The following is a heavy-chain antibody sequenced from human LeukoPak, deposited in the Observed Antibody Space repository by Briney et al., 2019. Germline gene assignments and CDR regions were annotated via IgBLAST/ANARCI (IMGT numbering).Heavy chain of an antibody. CDR1: GFAFSSYG. V-gene: IGHV3-33*01. CDR2: IWYDGSNK. D-gene: IGHD4-11*01. Sequence: GGSLRLSCAASGFAFSSYGMHWVRQAPGKGLEWVAVIWYDGSNKYYADSVEGRFTISRDNSKNTLYLQMNSLRAEDTAVYYCARDTMTTVTGWFDPWGQGTLVTVSS. CDR3: ARDTMTTVTGWFDP. J-gene: IGHJ5*02.